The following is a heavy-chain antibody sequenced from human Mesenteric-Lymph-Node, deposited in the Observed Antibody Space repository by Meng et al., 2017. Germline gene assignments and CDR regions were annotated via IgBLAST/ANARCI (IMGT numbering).Heavy chain of an antibody. CDR2: INTYNDNT. Sequence: ASVKVSCKASGYTFTNYGICWVRQAPGHGLEWMGWINTYNDNTNYAQMVQGRVTMTRNTSISTAYMELSSLRSEDTAVYYCARGQRSQYSSSWKGPHEDYWGQGTLVTVSS. V-gene: IGHV1-18*01. D-gene: IGHD6-6*01. CDR3: ARGQRSQYSSSWKGPHEDY. J-gene: IGHJ4*01. CDR1: GYTFTNYG.